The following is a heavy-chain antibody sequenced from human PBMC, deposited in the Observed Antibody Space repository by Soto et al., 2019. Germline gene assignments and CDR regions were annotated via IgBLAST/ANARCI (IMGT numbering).Heavy chain of an antibody. CDR1: GYTFTGYY. CDR2: INPNSGGT. D-gene: IGHD6-6*01. CDR3: AREYSSSSVGVAVDY. J-gene: IGHJ4*02. V-gene: IGHV1-2*02. Sequence: ASVKVSCKASGYTFTGYYMHWVRQAPGQGLEWMGWINPNSGGTNYAQKFQGRVTMTRDTSISTAYMELNNLRADDTAVYYCAREYSSSSVGVAVDYWGQGTLVTVST.